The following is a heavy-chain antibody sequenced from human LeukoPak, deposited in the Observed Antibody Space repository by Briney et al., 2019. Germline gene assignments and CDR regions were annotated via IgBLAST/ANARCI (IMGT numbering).Heavy chain of an antibody. CDR3: ARETYYYGSGI. D-gene: IGHD3-10*01. CDR1: GGSFSGYY. J-gene: IGHJ3*02. Sequence: PSETLSLTCAVYGGSFSGYYWSWIRQPPGKGLEWIGDINHSGSTNYNPSLKSRVTISVDTSKNQSSLKLSSVTAADTAVYYCARETYYYGSGIWGQGTMVTVSS. CDR2: INHSGST. V-gene: IGHV4-34*01.